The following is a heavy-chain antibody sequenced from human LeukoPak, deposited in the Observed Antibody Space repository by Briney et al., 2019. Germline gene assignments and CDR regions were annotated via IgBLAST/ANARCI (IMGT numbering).Heavy chain of an antibody. Sequence: SGGSLRLSCAASGFTFSSYAMSWVRQAPGKGLEWVSAISGSGGSTYYADSVRGRFTISRDNSKNTLHLQMNSLRAEDTAVYYCVKEAVESSGWQFDYWGQGTLVTVSS. CDR3: VKEAVESSGWQFDY. CDR1: GFTFSSYA. J-gene: IGHJ4*02. D-gene: IGHD6-19*01. CDR2: ISGSGGST. V-gene: IGHV3-23*01.